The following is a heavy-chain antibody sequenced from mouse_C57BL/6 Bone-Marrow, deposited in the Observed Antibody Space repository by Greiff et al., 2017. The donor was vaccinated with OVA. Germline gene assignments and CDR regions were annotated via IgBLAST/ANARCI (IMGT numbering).Heavy chain of an antibody. D-gene: IGHD3-2*02. CDR3: TRPRQLRPYFDY. J-gene: IGHJ2*01. CDR1: GYTFTSYW. Sequence: EVQLQQSGTVLARPGASVKMSCKTSGYTFTSYWMHWVKQRPGQGLEWIGDIYPGNSDTSYNQKFKGKANLTAVTSASTAYMGLSSLTNEDAAVYYCTRPRQLRPYFDYWGQGTTLTVSS. CDR2: IYPGNSDT. V-gene: IGHV1-5*01.